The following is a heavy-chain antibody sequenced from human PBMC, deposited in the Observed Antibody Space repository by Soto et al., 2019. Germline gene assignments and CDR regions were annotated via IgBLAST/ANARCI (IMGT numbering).Heavy chain of an antibody. V-gene: IGHV6-1*01. Sequence: PSQTLSLTCAISGDSVSSNSAAWNWIRQSPSRGLEWLGRTYYRSKWYNDYAVSVKGRITINPDTSKNQFSLQLNSATPEDTAVYYCAREGYCTNGVCYNPNYGMDVWGQGTTVTVSS. CDR2: TYYRSKWYN. J-gene: IGHJ6*02. CDR1: GDSVSSNSAA. D-gene: IGHD2-8*01. CDR3: AREGYCTNGVCYNPNYGMDV.